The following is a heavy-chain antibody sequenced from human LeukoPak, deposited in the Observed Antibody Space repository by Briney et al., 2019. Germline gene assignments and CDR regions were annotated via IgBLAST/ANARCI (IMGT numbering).Heavy chain of an antibody. D-gene: IGHD2-15*01. Sequence: GESLKISCEASGYRFSSHGIVWVRQMPGKGLGWMGIINPADSVTIYSPSFQGQVTISADKSITTAYLQWSSLKASDTAMYYCARRYCSGGTCYYFDYWGQGALVTVSS. CDR1: GYRFSSHG. V-gene: IGHV5-51*01. CDR2: INPADSVT. J-gene: IGHJ4*02. CDR3: ARRYCSGGTCYYFDY.